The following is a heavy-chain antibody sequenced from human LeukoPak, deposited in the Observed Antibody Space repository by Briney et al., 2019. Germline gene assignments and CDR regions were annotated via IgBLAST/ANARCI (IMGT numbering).Heavy chain of an antibody. D-gene: IGHD3-10*01. Sequence: SETLSLTCTVSGGSISSGSYYWSWIRQPAGKGLEWIGRIYTSGSTNYNPSLKSRVTISVDTSKNQFSLKLSSVTAADTAVYYCARGTPELLWFGELLYNIGDWFDPWGQGTLVTVSS. CDR3: ARGTPELLWFGELLYNIGDWFDP. V-gene: IGHV4-61*02. CDR2: IYTSGST. CDR1: GGSISSGSYY. J-gene: IGHJ5*02.